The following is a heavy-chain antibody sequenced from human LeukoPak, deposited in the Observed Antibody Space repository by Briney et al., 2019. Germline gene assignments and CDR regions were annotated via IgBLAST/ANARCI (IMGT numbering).Heavy chain of an antibody. CDR2: IFHTEST. V-gene: IGHV4-4*02. J-gene: IGHJ5*02. Sequence: SETLSLTCTVSGGSINSRHWLNWVRQPPGKGLEWIGEIFHTESTNYNPSLKSRVTISVDESNNQFSLKMRSVTAADTAVYYCARDLSVKIGFATHRPFDPWGQGILVIVSS. D-gene: IGHD3-10*01. CDR1: GGSINSRHW. CDR3: ARDLSVKIGFATHRPFDP.